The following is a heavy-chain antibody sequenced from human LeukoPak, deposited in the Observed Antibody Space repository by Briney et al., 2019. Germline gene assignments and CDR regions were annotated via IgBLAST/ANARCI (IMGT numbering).Heavy chain of an antibody. J-gene: IGHJ4*02. CDR1: GYTFTNYG. CDR2: INTYNGNT. V-gene: IGHV1-18*01. Sequence: ASVKLSCKASGYTFTNYGITWMRQAPGQGLEWMGWINTYNGNTNDAQKLQGRVTITTDTSTSTAYMELRSLRSDDTAVFYGARDLVDGVGAPGAYWGQGALVTVSS. CDR3: ARDLVDGVGAPGAY. D-gene: IGHD1-26*01.